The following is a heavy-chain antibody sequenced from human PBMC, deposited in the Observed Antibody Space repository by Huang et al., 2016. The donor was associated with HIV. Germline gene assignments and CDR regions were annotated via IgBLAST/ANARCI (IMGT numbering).Heavy chain of an antibody. D-gene: IGHD3-10*01. Sequence: QVQLKQWGAGLLKPSGTLSLTCAVSGGAFRGSSWTWIRQFPEKGLEWIGEINHNGKIIYNPSLSARVTISTDTSKTHFSLHLTSVTAADTALYYCARGFNYYASDNLGVYYFDSWGLGTLVTVSP. CDR1: GGAFRGSS. J-gene: IGHJ4*02. CDR3: ARGFNYYASDNLGVYYFDS. CDR2: INHNGKI. V-gene: IGHV4-34*02.